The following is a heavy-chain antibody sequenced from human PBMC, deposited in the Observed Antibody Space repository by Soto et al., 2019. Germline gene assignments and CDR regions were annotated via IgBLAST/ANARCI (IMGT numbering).Heavy chain of an antibody. J-gene: IGHJ4*02. D-gene: IGHD5-18*01. CDR1: GFTFSSYG. CDR2: ISYDGSNK. CDR3: AKDGGRGYSYGYSDY. V-gene: IGHV3-30*18. Sequence: PGGSLRLSCAASGFTFSSYGMHWVRQAPGKGLEWVAVISYDGSNKYYAGSVKGRFTISRDNSKNTLYLQMNSLRAEDTAVYYCAKDGGRGYSYGYSDYWGQGTLVTVSS.